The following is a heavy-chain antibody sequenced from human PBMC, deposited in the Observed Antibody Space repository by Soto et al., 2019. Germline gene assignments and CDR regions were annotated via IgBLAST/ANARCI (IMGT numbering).Heavy chain of an antibody. CDR1: GGSVTSYY. V-gene: IGHV4-59*06. J-gene: IGHJ4*02. D-gene: IGHD3-10*01. CDR3: ARKQAGYFYGIDY. CDR2: IYGSGST. Sequence: SETLSLTCTVSGGSVTSYYWSWIRQHPGKGLEWLGYIYGSGSTFYNPSLKSRITLSVDTSKSQFSLKLSSVTVADTAVYFCARKQAGYFYGIDYWGQGTLVTVSS.